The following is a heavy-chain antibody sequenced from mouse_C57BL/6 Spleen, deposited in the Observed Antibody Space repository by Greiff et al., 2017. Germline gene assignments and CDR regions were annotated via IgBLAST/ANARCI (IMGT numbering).Heavy chain of an antibody. V-gene: IGHV1-72*01. CDR3: ASEDYSNSWFAY. CDR2: SDPNSGGT. CDR1: GYTFTSYW. Sequence: VQLQQPGAELVKPGASVKLSCKASGYTFTSYWMHWVKQRPGRGLEWIGRSDPNSGGTKYNEKFKSKATLTVDKSSSTAYMQISSLTSEDTAVYYCASEDYSNSWFAYWGQGTLVTVSA. D-gene: IGHD2-5*01. J-gene: IGHJ3*01.